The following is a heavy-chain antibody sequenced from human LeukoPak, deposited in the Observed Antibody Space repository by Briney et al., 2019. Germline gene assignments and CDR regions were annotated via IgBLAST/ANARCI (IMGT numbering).Heavy chain of an antibody. CDR3: AKVSRGYYDSVWGTYVDY. D-gene: IGHD3-16*01. Sequence: GGSLRLSRAASGFTFSNYAMTWVRQAPGKGLEWVSAISGSGGSTYYADSVKGRFTISRDNSKNTLYLQMNSLRAEDTAVYYCAKVSRGYYDSVWGTYVDYWGQGALVSVSS. J-gene: IGHJ4*02. V-gene: IGHV3-23*01. CDR2: ISGSGGST. CDR1: GFTFSNYA.